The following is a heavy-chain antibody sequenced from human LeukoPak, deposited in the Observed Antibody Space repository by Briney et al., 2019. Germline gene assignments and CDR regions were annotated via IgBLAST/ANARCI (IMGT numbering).Heavy chain of an antibody. J-gene: IGHJ4*02. CDR2: ISWDSGSI. CDR1: GFTFDDYA. CDR3: GRDPRSALDY. Sequence: PGGSLRLSCAASGFTFDDYAMHWVRQAPGTGLEWVSGISWDSGSIAYADSVKGRFTISRDNAQNSLYLQMNSLRAEDTGLYYWGRDPRSALDYWGQGRLVGVSS. V-gene: IGHV3-9*01.